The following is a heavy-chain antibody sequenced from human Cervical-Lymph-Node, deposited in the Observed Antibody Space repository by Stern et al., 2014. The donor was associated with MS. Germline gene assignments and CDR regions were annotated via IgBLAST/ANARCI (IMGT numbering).Heavy chain of an antibody. CDR3: ARGSGYYWDHFDY. D-gene: IGHD3-22*01. J-gene: IGHJ4*02. CDR1: GFTFSSYW. V-gene: IGHV3-74*02. Sequence: EVQLVESGGGLVQPGGSLRLSCAASGFTFSSYWMHWIRQAPGKGLVWVSRINSDGSSTSYADSVKGRFTISRDNAKNTLYLQMNSLRAEDTAVYYCARGSGYYWDHFDYWGQGTLVTVSS. CDR2: INSDGSST.